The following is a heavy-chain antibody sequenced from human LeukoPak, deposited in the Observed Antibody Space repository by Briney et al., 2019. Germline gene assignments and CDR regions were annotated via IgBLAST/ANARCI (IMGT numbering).Heavy chain of an antibody. Sequence: SETLSLTCTVSGGSISSYYWSWIRQPAGKGLEWIGRIYTSGSTNYNPSLKSRVTMSVDTSKNQFSLKLSSVTAADTAVYYCARESNAGTTDNWFDPWGQGTLVTVSS. CDR2: IYTSGST. CDR3: ARESNAGTTDNWFDP. V-gene: IGHV4-4*07. D-gene: IGHD1-1*01. J-gene: IGHJ5*02. CDR1: GGSISSYY.